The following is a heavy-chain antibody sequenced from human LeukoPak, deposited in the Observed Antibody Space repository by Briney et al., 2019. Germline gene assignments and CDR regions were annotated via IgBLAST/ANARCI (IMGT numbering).Heavy chain of an antibody. V-gene: IGHV3-48*01. CDR2: ITTGSSTI. D-gene: IGHD4-23*01. CDR1: GFTFSNSN. Sequence: PGEPLRLFCAASGFTFSNSNMNWVRQAPGKGLKWVSFITTGSSTIYYPDYLRGRFTISRDNSKNSLYLQMNSLRAEDTAVYDCAKDLWDYGSNLDYGMDVWGQGTTVTVSS. CDR3: AKDLWDYGSNLDYGMDV. J-gene: IGHJ6*02.